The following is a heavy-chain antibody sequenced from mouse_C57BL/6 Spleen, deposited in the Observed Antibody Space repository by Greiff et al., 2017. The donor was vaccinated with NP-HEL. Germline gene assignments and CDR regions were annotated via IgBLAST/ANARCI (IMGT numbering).Heavy chain of an antibody. CDR1: GFTFSSYA. CDR2: ISDGGSYT. CDR3: ARDRVAYYSNPYAMDY. D-gene: IGHD2-5*01. V-gene: IGHV5-4*01. Sequence: EVQRVESGGGLVKPGGSLKLSCAASGFTFSSYAMSWVRQTPEKRLEWVATISDGGSYTYYPDNVKGRFTISRDNAKNNLYLQMSHLKSEDTAMYYCARDRVAYYSNPYAMDYWGQGTSVTVSS. J-gene: IGHJ4*01.